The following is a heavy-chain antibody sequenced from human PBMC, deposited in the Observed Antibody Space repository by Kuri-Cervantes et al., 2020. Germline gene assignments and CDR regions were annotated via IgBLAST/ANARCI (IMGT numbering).Heavy chain of an antibody. CDR3: ARGRNYYDSSGYITY. CDR2: INHSGST. Sequence: SETLSLTCAVYDASFSGYYWSWNRQPPGKGLEWIGEINHSGSTNYNPSLKSRVTISVDTSKNQFSLKLSSVTAADTAVYYCARGRNYYDSSGYITYWGQGTLVTVSS. J-gene: IGHJ4*02. V-gene: IGHV4-34*01. CDR1: DASFSGYY. D-gene: IGHD3-22*01.